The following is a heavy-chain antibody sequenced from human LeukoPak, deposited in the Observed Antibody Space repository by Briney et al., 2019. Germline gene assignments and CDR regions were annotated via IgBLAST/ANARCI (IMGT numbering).Heavy chain of an antibody. Sequence: PGGSLRLSCAASGFTFSSYAMHWVRQAPGKGLEWMAVISYDGSNKYYADSVEGRFTISRDNSKNTLYLQMNSLRAEDTAVYYCASTELGIFDYWGQGTLVTVSS. CDR1: GFTFSSYA. V-gene: IGHV3-30*04. D-gene: IGHD7-27*01. CDR2: ISYDGSNK. J-gene: IGHJ4*02. CDR3: ASTELGIFDY.